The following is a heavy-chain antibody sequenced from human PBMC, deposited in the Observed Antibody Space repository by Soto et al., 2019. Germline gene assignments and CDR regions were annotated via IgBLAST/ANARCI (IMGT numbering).Heavy chain of an antibody. CDR1: GYTFTSYA. V-gene: IGHV1-3*01. D-gene: IGHD3-3*01. Sequence: GASVKVSCKASGYTFTSYAMHWVRQAPGQRLEWMGWINAGNGNTKYSQKFQGRVTITRDTSASTAYMELSSLRSEDTAVYYCARGGLITIFGVVQPDYGTDVWGQGTTVTVSS. CDR2: INAGNGNT. CDR3: ARGGLITIFGVVQPDYGTDV. J-gene: IGHJ6*02.